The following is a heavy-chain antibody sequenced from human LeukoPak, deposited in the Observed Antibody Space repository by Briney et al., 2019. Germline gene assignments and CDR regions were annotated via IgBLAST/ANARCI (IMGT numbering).Heavy chain of an antibody. D-gene: IGHD6-6*01. Sequence: SESLSLTCTVSRGSVSSSTYYWSWVRHPPGKGLEWIAIIYYTGTTYYNPSLKSRVTISLDMSKNEFFLTMTSVTAADTAVYFCTAEKYGIPHYCGQGTQVIVSS. J-gene: IGHJ4*02. CDR3: TAEKYGIPHY. V-gene: IGHV4-39*07. CDR1: RGSVSSSTYY. CDR2: IYYTGTT.